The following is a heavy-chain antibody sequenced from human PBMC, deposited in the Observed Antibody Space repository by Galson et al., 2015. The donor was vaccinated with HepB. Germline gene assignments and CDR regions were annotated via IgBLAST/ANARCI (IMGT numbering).Heavy chain of an antibody. J-gene: IGHJ4*02. V-gene: IGHV4-34*01. CDR3: ARGLVMATSNSYYFDY. CDR1: GGSFSGYY. Sequence: ETLSLTCAVYGGSFSGYYWSWIRQPPGKGLEWIGEINHSGSTNYNPSLKSRVTISVDTSKNQFSLKLSSVTAADTAVYYCARGLVMATSNSYYFDYWGQGTLVTVSS. D-gene: IGHD5-12*01. CDR2: INHSGST.